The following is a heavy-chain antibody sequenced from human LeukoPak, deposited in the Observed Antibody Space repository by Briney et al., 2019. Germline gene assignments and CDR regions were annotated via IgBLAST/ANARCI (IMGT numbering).Heavy chain of an antibody. J-gene: IGHJ4*02. D-gene: IGHD1-26*01. CDR3: VKDVTGTYSGDF. V-gene: IGHV3-64D*06. CDR2: IRTDGGTS. CDR1: GFTFSSYS. Sequence: GGSLRLSCSASGFTFSSYSMHWVRQAPGKGLEYVSYIRTDGGTSYDADSVMGRFTISRDNSKNTLYLQMSSLRPEDTAVYYCVKDVTGTYSGDFWGQGTLVTVSS.